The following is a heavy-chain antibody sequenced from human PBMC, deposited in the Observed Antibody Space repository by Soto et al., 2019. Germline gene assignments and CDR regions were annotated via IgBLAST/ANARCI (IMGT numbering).Heavy chain of an antibody. V-gene: IGHV3-23*01. CDR1: GFTFSSYA. Sequence: PGGSLRLSCAASGFTFSSYAMSWVRQAPGKGLEWVSAISGSGGSTYYADSVKGRFTISRDNSKNTLYLQMNSLRAEDTAVYYCAKAGIVIKSDLITIFGVVTEDYYYMDVWGKGTTVTVSS. D-gene: IGHD3-3*01. J-gene: IGHJ6*03. CDR3: AKAGIVIKSDLITIFGVVTEDYYYMDV. CDR2: ISGSGGST.